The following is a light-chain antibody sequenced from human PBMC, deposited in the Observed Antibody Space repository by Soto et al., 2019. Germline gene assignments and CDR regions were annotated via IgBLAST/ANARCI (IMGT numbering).Light chain of an antibody. CDR1: QGISNY. Sequence: DIQMTQSPSSLSEDVGNRVTITCRASQGISNYLAWYQQKPGKVPKLLIYAEYTLQSGVTYRFSGSGSGTDFTLTIRSLQPEDVATYYCQKSNSAQLTLGGVHKVDLK. CDR2: AEY. V-gene: IGKV1-27*01. CDR3: QKSNSAQLT. J-gene: IGKJ4*01.